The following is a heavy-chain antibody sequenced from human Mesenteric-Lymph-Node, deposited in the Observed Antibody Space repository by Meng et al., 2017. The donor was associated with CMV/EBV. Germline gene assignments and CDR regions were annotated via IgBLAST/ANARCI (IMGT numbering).Heavy chain of an antibody. CDR3: ARGDYYERGYYFDY. V-gene: IGHV3-53*01. CDR2: IYSGGST. Sequence: GESLKISCAASGFTVGSNYMSWVRQAPGKGLEWVSLIYSGGSTYYADSVKGRFTVSRDNSKNTLYLQMNSLRAEDTAVYYCARGDYYERGYYFDYWGQGTLVTVSS. D-gene: IGHD3-22*01. CDR1: GFTVGSNY. J-gene: IGHJ4*02.